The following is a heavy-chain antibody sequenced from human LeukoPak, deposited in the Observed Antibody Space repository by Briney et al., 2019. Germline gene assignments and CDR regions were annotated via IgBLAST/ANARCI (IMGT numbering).Heavy chain of an antibody. CDR3: ARRFGY. Sequence: GGSLRLSCAASGFTFKNAWMNWVRQAPGKGLEWVSYISSSGNTIYYADSVKGRFTISRDSAKNSLYLQMNSLRVEDTAVYYCARRFGYWGQGTLVTVSS. CDR1: GFTFKNAW. V-gene: IGHV3-48*04. CDR2: ISSSGNTI. J-gene: IGHJ4*02.